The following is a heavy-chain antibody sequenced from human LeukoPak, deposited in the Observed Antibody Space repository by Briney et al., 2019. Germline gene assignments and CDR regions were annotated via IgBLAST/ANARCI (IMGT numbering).Heavy chain of an antibody. Sequence: PSETLSLTCSVSGGSISLSYYYWGWIRQPPGKALEWIGSVYYSGTTSYNPSLKSRVTISVDTSKNQFSLKLSSVTAADTAVYYCARDFGTTSAFDIWGQGTMVTVSS. D-gene: IGHD1-1*01. CDR1: GGSISLSYYY. CDR3: ARDFGTTSAFDI. V-gene: IGHV4-39*07. J-gene: IGHJ3*02. CDR2: VYYSGTT.